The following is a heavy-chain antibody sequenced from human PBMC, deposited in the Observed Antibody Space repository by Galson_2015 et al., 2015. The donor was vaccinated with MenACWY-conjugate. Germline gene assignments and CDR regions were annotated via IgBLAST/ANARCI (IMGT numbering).Heavy chain of an antibody. V-gene: IGHV3-23*01. D-gene: IGHD2-21*02. Sequence: SLRLSCAASGFTFSSYAMSWVRQAPGKGLEWVSAISGSGGSTYYADSVKGRFTISRDNSKNTLYLQMNSLRAEDTAVYYCAKDPPAGGIVVVTLDYWGHRTLVTVSS. J-gene: IGHJ4*01. CDR1: GFTFSSYA. CDR2: ISGSGGST. CDR3: AKDPPAGGIVVVTLDY.